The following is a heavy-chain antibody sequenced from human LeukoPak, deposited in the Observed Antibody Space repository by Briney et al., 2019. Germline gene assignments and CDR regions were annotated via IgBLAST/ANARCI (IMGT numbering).Heavy chain of an antibody. Sequence: ASVKVSCKASGYIFISYYMHWVRQAPGQGLEWMGIINPSGGSTNYAQKFQGRVTMTRDTSTSTVYMELSSLRSEDTAVYYCARCLRGGDFVAQDAFDIWGQGTMVTVSS. J-gene: IGHJ3*02. CDR2: INPSGGST. CDR3: ARCLRGGDFVAQDAFDI. V-gene: IGHV1-46*01. D-gene: IGHD2-21*02. CDR1: GYIFISYY.